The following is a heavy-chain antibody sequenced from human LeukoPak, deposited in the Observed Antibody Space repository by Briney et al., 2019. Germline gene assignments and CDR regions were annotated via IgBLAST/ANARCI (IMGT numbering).Heavy chain of an antibody. CDR2: IRYDGNNK. V-gene: IGHV3-30*02. CDR3: GKVYYDFWSGPSLGAFDI. J-gene: IGHJ3*02. Sequence: QPGGSLRLSCAASGFTFSTYGMHWVRQAPGKGLEWVAFIRYDGNNKYYADSVKGRFTISRDNSKNTLYLRMNSLRAEDTAVYYCGKVYYDFWSGPSLGAFDIWGQGTMLTVSS. CDR1: GFTFSTYG. D-gene: IGHD3-3*01.